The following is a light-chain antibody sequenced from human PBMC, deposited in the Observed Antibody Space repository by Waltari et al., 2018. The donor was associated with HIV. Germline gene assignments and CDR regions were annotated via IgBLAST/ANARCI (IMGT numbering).Light chain of an antibody. CDR1: QYISNY. CDR3: QQAYTIPLT. V-gene: IGKV1-39*01. Sequence: DIQMTQSPSPLSASVGDRVTITCRASQYISNYLNWFQQRPGKAPQLLIYGASFLQDGVPSRFSGSASGTLFNLTISSFQPEDLATYYCQQAYTIPLTFGPGTKVDVK. J-gene: IGKJ3*01. CDR2: GAS.